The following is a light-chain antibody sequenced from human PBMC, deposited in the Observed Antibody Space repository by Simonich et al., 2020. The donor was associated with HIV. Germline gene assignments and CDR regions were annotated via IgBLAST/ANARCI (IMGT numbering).Light chain of an antibody. CDR1: QSVSSN. Sequence: EIVMTQSPAPLSVSPGERATLSCRASQSVSSNLAWYPQKPGQAPRLLIYGASTRATGIPARCSGRGSGTEFTLTISSMQSEDFAVYYCQQYNNWPPMTFGGGTKVEIK. CDR3: QQYNNWPPMT. J-gene: IGKJ4*01. CDR2: GAS. V-gene: IGKV3-15*01.